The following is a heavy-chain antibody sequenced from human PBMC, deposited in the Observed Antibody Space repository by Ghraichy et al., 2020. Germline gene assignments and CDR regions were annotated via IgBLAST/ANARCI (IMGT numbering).Heavy chain of an antibody. V-gene: IGHV5-51*01. CDR1: GYSFTSYW. CDR2: IYPGDSDT. Sequence: GESLNISCKGSGYSFTSYWIGWVRQMPGKGLEWMGIIYPGDSDTRYSPSFQGQVTISADKSISTAYLQWSSLKASNTAMYYCARLRSGESIAVNWYFDLWGRGTLVTVSS. J-gene: IGHJ2*01. D-gene: IGHD6-19*01. CDR3: ARLRSGESIAVNWYFDL.